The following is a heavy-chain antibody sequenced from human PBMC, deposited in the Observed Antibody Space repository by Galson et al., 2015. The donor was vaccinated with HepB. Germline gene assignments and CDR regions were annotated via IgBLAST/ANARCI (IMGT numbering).Heavy chain of an antibody. V-gene: IGHV1-46*01. J-gene: IGHJ4*02. CDR2: FNPRDGFT. D-gene: IGHD3-10*01. Sequence: SVKVSCKASGHSFTIFYMHWVRQAPGQGLEWMGVFNPRDGFTKYAQKFQDRVTMTRDTSTSTVYMELSGLRSEDTAVYYCAGAPSSGWFGDYWGQGTLVTVSS. CDR1: GHSFTIFY. CDR3: AGAPSSGWFGDY.